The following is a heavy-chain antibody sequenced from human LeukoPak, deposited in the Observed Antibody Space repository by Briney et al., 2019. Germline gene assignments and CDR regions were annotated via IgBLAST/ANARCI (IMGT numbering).Heavy chain of an antibody. CDR1: GYTFTGYY. CDR2: IKPNNGGA. CDR3: ARARGDIVVVPAAIWFDP. Sequence: ASVKVSCKASGYTFTGYYMHWVRQAPGQGLEWMGWIKPNNGGANYAQKFQGRVTMTRDTSISTAYMELSRLRSDDTAVYYCARARGDIVVVPAAIWFDPWGQGTLVTVSS. D-gene: IGHD2-2*01. J-gene: IGHJ5*02. V-gene: IGHV1-2*02.